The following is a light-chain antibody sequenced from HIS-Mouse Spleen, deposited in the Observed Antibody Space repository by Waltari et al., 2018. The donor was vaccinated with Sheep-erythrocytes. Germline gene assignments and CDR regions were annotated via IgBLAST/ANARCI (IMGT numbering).Light chain of an antibody. J-gene: IGLJ3*02. CDR1: ALPKKY. CDR3: YSTDSSGNHWV. CDR2: EDS. Sequence: SYELTQPPSVSVSPGQTARITCSGDALPKKYAYWYQQKSGQAPVLVIYEDSKRPPGRPERCSGSRSGRRATLTISGAQVEDEADYYCYSTDSSGNHWVFGGGTKLTVL. V-gene: IGLV3-10*01.